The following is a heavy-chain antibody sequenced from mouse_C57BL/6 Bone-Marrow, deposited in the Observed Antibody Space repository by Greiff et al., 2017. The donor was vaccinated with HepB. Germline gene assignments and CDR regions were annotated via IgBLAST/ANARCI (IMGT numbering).Heavy chain of an antibody. CDR1: GYTFTGYW. CDR2: ILPGSGST. Sequence: QVQLQQSGAELMKPGASVKLSCKATGYTFTGYWIEWVKQRPGHGLEWIGEILPGSGSTNYNEKFKGKATFTADTSSNTAYMQLSSLTTEDSAIYYCASEYYGSSYGFAYWGQGTLVTVSA. D-gene: IGHD1-1*01. CDR3: ASEYYGSSYGFAY. V-gene: IGHV1-9*01. J-gene: IGHJ3*01.